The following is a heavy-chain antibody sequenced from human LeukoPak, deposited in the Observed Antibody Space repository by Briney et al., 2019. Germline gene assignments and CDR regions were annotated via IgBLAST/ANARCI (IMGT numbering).Heavy chain of an antibody. CDR2: IWYDGSNK. Sequence: GGSLRLSCAASGFTFSSYGMHWVRQAPGKGLEWMAVIWYDGSNKYYADSVKGRFTISRDNSKNTLYLQMNSLRAEDTAVYYCACFGELINYWGQGTLVTVSS. CDR3: ACFGELINY. CDR1: GFTFSSYG. V-gene: IGHV3-33*01. D-gene: IGHD3-10*01. J-gene: IGHJ4*02.